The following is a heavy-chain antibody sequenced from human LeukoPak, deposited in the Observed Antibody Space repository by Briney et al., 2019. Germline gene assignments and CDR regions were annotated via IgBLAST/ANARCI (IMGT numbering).Heavy chain of an antibody. J-gene: IGHJ6*03. D-gene: IGHD2-15*01. CDR1: GFTFSSYD. CDR2: ISRSGGTT. CDR3: AKRGGTESFYYFYYMDV. V-gene: IGHV3-23*01. Sequence: GGSLRLSCAASGFTFSSYDMTWVRQTPGNGLEWLALISRSGGTTYYADSVKGRFTISRDNSKNTLYLQMNSLRAEDTAEYYCAKRGGTESFYYFYYMDVWGKGTTVTVSS.